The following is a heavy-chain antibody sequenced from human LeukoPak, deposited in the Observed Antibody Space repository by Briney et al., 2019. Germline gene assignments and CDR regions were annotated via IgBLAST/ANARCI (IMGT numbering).Heavy chain of an antibody. CDR1: GGSISSGDYY. D-gene: IGHD3-3*01. J-gene: IGHJ5*02. Sequence: PSETLSLTCTVSGGSISSGDYYWSWIRQPPGKGLEWIGYIYYSGSTYYNPSLKSRVTISVDTSKNQFSLKLSSVTAADTAVYYCARQLRFLEWSKIPDWFDPWGQGTLVTVSS. CDR2: IYYSGST. V-gene: IGHV4-30-4*08. CDR3: ARQLRFLEWSKIPDWFDP.